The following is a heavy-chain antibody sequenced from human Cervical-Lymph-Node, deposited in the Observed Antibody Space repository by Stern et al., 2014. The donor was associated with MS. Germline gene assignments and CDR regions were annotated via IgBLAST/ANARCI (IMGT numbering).Heavy chain of an antibody. CDR3: ARGQRYFDY. CDR2: INPSGDSK. J-gene: IGHJ4*02. V-gene: IGHV1-46*01. Sequence: VQLVESGPEVKKTGASVKLSCKAPGYTFTSSSMHWVRQAPGQGLEWMGIINPSGDSKTYAPKFQDRVTMTRDTSSTTVYMDLSSLGPEDTAVYYCARGQRYFDYWGQGTLVTVSS. CDR1: GYTFTSSS.